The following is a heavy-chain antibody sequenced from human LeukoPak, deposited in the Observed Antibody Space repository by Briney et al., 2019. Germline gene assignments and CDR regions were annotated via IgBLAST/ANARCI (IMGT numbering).Heavy chain of an antibody. Sequence: ASVKVSCKASGGTFSSYAISWVRQAPGQGLEWMGGIIPIFGTANYAQKFQGRVTIIADESTSTAYMELSSLRSEDTAVYYCARDRLGSTGTTQGWFDPWGQGTLVTVSS. CDR3: ARDRLGSTGTTQGWFDP. V-gene: IGHV1-69*13. J-gene: IGHJ5*02. D-gene: IGHD1-1*01. CDR2: IIPIFGTA. CDR1: GGTFSSYA.